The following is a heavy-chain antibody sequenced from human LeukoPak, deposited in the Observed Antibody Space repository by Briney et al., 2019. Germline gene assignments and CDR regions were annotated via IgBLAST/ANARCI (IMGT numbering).Heavy chain of an antibody. J-gene: IGHJ5*02. Sequence: GGSLRLSCAASGFTFSSYAMSWVRQAPGKGLEWVSAISGSGGSTYYADSVKGRFTIFRDNSKNTLYLQMNSLRAEDTAVYYCARPYYYDSSGYHWGQGTLVTVSS. CDR3: ARPYYYDSSGYH. V-gene: IGHV3-23*01. D-gene: IGHD3-22*01. CDR1: GFTFSSYA. CDR2: ISGSGGST.